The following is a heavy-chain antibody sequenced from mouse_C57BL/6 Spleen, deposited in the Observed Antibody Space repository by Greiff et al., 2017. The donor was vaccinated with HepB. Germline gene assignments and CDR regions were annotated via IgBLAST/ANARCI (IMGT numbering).Heavy chain of an antibody. Sequence: QVQLQQPGAELVKPGASVKLSCKASGYTFTSYWMQWVKQRPGQGLEWIGEIDPSDSYTNYNQKFKGKATLTVDTSSSTAYMQLSSLTSEDSAVYYCARGRIYDGYYVRYFDVWGTGTTVTVSS. CDR1: GYTFTSYW. CDR3: ARGRIYDGYYVRYFDV. V-gene: IGHV1-50*01. J-gene: IGHJ1*03. D-gene: IGHD2-3*01. CDR2: IDPSDSYT.